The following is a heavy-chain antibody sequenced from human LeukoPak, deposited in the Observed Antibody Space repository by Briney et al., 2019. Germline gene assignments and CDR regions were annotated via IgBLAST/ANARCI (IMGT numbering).Heavy chain of an antibody. CDR1: GFTFSSYS. CDR3: ARAIIAVADLDAFDI. V-gene: IGHV3-48*04. Sequence: GGSLRLSRAASGFTFSSYSMNWVRQAPGKGLEWVSYISSSSSTIYYADSVKGRFTISRDNAKNSLYLQMNSLRAEDTAVYYCARAIIAVADLDAFDIWGQGTMVTVSS. D-gene: IGHD6-19*01. CDR2: ISSSSSTI. J-gene: IGHJ3*02.